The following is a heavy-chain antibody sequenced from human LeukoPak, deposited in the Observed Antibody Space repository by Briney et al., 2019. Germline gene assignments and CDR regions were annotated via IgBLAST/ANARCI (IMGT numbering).Heavy chain of an antibody. J-gene: IGHJ4*02. CDR1: GYSISSGYY. V-gene: IGHV4-38-2*01. CDR3: ARAFLVTFGGVIVPDY. CDR2: IYHSGGT. Sequence: PSETLSLTCAVSGYSISSGYYWGWIRQPPGKGLEWIGSIYHSGGTYYNPSLKSRVTISVDTSKNQFSLKLSSVTAADTAVYYCARAFLVTFGGVIVPDYWGQGTLVTVSS. D-gene: IGHD3-16*02.